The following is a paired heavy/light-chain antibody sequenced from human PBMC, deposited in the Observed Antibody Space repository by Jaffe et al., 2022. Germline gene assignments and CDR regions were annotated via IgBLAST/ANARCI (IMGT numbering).Heavy chain of an antibody. Sequence: QVQLQQWGAGLLKPSETLSLTCAVYGGSFSGYYWSWIRQPPGKGLEWIGEINHSGSTNYNPSLKSRVTISVDTSKNQFSLKLSSVTAADTAVYYCARSLGYRVAVAGPPRYFDYWGQGTLVTVSS. CDR2: INHSGST. J-gene: IGHJ4*02. D-gene: IGHD6-19*01. V-gene: IGHV4-34*01. CDR1: GGSFSGYY. CDR3: ARSLGYRVAVAGPPRYFDY.
Light chain of an antibody. CDR1: QGISSY. V-gene: IGKV1-8*01. Sequence: AIRMTQSPSSFSASTGDRVTITCRASQGISSYLAWYQQKPGKAPKLLIYAASTLQSGVPSRFSGSGSGTDFTLTISCLQSEDFATYYCQQYYSYPPTFGPGTKVDIK. CDR2: AAS. CDR3: QQYYSYPPT. J-gene: IGKJ3*01.